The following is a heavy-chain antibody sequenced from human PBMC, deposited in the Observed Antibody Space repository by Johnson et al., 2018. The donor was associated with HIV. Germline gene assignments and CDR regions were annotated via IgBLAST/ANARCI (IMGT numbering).Heavy chain of an antibody. CDR3: ARALARLDAFDI. Sequence: VQLVESGGGVVRPGGSLRLSCAASGFTFDDYGMNWVRQAPGKGLEWVSAIGTAGDAYYPGSVKGRFTIYRENAKNSLYLQMNSLRAGDTAVYYCARALARLDAFDIWGQGTMVTVSS. CDR2: IGTAGDA. J-gene: IGHJ3*02. V-gene: IGHV3-13*01. CDR1: GFTFDDYG.